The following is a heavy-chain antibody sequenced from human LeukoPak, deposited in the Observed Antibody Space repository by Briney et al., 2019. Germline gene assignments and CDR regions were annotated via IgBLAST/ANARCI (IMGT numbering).Heavy chain of an antibody. CDR3: ARDDAGSSGGWYHDH. V-gene: IGHV3-21*04. J-gene: IGHJ4*02. CDR1: GFIFSDYY. Sequence: GGSLRLSCAGSGFIFSDYYMNWDRQAPGRGLEWVASISNSGLYIFYADSLRGRFTISRDNGRNSLFLQMDSLRAEDTAVYYCARDDAGSSGGWYHDHWGQGTLVTVSS. D-gene: IGHD6-19*01. CDR2: ISNSGLYI.